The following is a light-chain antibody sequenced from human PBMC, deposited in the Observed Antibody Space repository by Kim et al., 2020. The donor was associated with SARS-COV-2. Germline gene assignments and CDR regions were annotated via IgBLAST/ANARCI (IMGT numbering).Light chain of an antibody. V-gene: IGKV1-5*03. CDR2: KAS. J-gene: IGKJ1*01. CDR1: RTIGSW. CDR3: QQYDKFRT. Sequence: DIQMTQSPSTLSVSVGDRVTITCRASRTIGSWLAWYQQKPGKAPTLLIYKASTLESGVPSRFSGSGSGTDFTLTISSLQPDDFATYCCQQYDKFRTFGQGTKVDIK.